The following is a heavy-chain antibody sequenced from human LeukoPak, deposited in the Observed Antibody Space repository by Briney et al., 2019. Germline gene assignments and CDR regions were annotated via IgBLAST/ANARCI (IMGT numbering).Heavy chain of an antibody. CDR2: IRYDGSNK. CDR3: AKDLYDFWIEGYYFDY. CDR1: GFTFSSYG. Sequence: PGRSLRLSCAASGFTFSSYGMHWVRQAPGKGLEWVAFIRYDGSNKYYADSVKGRFTISRDNSKNTLYLQMNSLRAEDTAVYYCAKDLYDFWIEGYYFDYWGQGTLVTVSS. J-gene: IGHJ4*02. D-gene: IGHD3-3*01. V-gene: IGHV3-30*02.